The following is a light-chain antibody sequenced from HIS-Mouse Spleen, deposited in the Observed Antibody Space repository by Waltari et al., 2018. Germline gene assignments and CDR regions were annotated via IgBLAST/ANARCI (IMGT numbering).Light chain of an antibody. J-gene: IGLJ3*02. V-gene: IGLV2-14*01. Sequence: QSALTQPASVSGSPGQSITISCTGTSSYVGGYNYVSWYHQHPGKAPKLMIYEVSNQPSWVSNRCSGSKSGNTASLTSAGLQAEDEADYYCSSYTSSSTLVFGGGTKLTVL. CDR1: SSYVGGYNY. CDR3: SSYTSSSTLV. CDR2: EVS.